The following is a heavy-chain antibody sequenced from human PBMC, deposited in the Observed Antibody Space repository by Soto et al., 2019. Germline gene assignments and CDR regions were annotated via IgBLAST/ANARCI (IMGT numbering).Heavy chain of an antibody. CDR2: IYYSGST. Sequence: QVQLRESGPGLVKPSETLSLTCTVSGGSISSYYWSWIRQPPGKGLEWIGYIYYSGSTNYNPSLKSRVTISVDTSKNQFSLKLSSVTAADTAVYYCARVWGGAFDTWGQGTMVTVSS. V-gene: IGHV4-59*01. CDR3: ARVWGGAFDT. CDR1: GGSISSYY. J-gene: IGHJ3*02. D-gene: IGHD3-10*01.